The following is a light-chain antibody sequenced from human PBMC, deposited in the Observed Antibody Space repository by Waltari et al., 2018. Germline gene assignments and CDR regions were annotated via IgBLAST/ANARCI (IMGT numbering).Light chain of an antibody. V-gene: IGLV2-14*03. CDR2: DVS. CDR1: SSNIGCSNY. J-gene: IGLJ2*01. Sequence: QSALTQPASVPGSPGQSITIPCTGTSSNIGCSNYVLWYQQVPGKAPKLMIYDVSNRPSGVSSRFSGSKSGNTASLTISGLQAEDEADYFCSSYMDSSTLELFGGGTSLTVL. CDR3: SSYMDSSTLEL.